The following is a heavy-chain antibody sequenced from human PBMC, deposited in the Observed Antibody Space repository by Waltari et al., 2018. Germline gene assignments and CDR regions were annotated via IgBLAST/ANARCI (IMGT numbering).Heavy chain of an antibody. D-gene: IGHD3-22*01. V-gene: IGHV3-23*01. J-gene: IGHJ4*02. CDR1: GFIFSDYA. Sequence: EVQLLESGGGLIQPGGSLRLSCAASGFIFSDYAMNWVRQAPGNGLGCVSVISVSVRMTHYAGSVKGRFTISRDNSKNTLYLQMNGLRVEDTAVYFCARQNYYDSSLYNYPFDYWGRGTLVIVSS. CDR2: ISVSVRMT. CDR3: ARQNYYDSSLYNYPFDY.